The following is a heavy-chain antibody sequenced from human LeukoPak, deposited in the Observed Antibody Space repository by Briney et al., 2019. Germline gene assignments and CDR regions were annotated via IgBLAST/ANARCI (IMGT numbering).Heavy chain of an antibody. CDR3: AKAIYRYQLLWNDY. V-gene: IGHV3-30*18. CDR2: ISYDGSNK. CDR1: GFTFSSYG. Sequence: PGGSLRLSCAASGFTFSSYGMHWVRQAPGKGLEGVAVISYDGSNKYYADSVKGRFTISRDNSKNTLYLQMNSLRAEDTAVYYCAKAIYRYQLLWNDYWGQGTLVTVSS. D-gene: IGHD2-2*01. J-gene: IGHJ4*02.